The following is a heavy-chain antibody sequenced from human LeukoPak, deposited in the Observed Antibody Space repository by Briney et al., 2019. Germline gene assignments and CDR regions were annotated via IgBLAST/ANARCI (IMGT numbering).Heavy chain of an antibody. D-gene: IGHD3-3*01. CDR2: ISGSGAGT. Sequence: GGSLRLSCAASGFTFSSYSMNWVRQAPGKGLEWVSTISGSGAGTYYADSVKGRFTTSRDNSKNTLYLQMNSLRAEDTAVYFCAKEWGGGSGYFYYFDYWGQGTLVTVSS. J-gene: IGHJ4*02. V-gene: IGHV3-23*01. CDR1: GFTFSSYS. CDR3: AKEWGGGSGYFYYFDY.